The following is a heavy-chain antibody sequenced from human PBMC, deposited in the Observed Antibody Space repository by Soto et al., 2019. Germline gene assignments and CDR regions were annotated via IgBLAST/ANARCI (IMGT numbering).Heavy chain of an antibody. CDR3: SRFIMVGGWFDPNYYHGMDV. V-gene: IGHV1-18*01. J-gene: IGHJ6*02. Sequence: QVQLVQSGAEVKKPVASVTVSCKTSGYTVSNYGINWVRQAPGQGLEWMGWISGYNGNTNYAQTVQGRVTMTTDTSTRTVYMELRSLKSDDTAIYYCSRFIMVGGWFDPNYYHGMDVWGPGNTVTVSS. CDR1: GYTVSNYG. D-gene: IGHD6-19*01. CDR2: ISGYNGNT.